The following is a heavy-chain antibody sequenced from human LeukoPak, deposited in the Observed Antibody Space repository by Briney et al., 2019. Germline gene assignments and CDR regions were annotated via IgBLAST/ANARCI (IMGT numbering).Heavy chain of an antibody. CDR1: GFTFSSYG. CDR2: IWYDGSNK. Sequence: GGSLRLSCSASGFTFSSYGMHWVRQAPGKGLEWVAVIWYDGSNKYYADSVKGRFTISRDNSKNTLYLQMNSLRAEDTAVYYCASRRDSCFDYWGQGALVTVSS. CDR3: ASRRDSCFDY. V-gene: IGHV3-33*08. D-gene: IGHD2-21*02. J-gene: IGHJ4*02.